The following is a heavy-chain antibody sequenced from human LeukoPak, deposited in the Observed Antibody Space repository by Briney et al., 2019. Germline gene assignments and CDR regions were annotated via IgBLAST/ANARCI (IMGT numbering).Heavy chain of an antibody. CDR1: GGSISSYY. CDR3: ARYTGSTWRYFDL. CDR2: IYYSGST. Sequence: SETLSLTCTVSGGSISSYYWGWIRQPPGKGLEWIGSIYYSGSTYYNPSLKSRVTISVDTSKNQFSLKLSSVTAADTAVYYCARYTGSTWRYFDLWGRGTLVTVSS. V-gene: IGHV4-39*07. D-gene: IGHD3-9*01. J-gene: IGHJ2*01.